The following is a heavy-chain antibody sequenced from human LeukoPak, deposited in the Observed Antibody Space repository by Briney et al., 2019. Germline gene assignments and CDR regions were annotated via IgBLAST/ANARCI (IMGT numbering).Heavy chain of an antibody. CDR1: GYTFISYG. J-gene: IGHJ6*02. V-gene: IGHV1-18*01. Sequence: ASVKVSCEASGYTFISYGVSWVRQAPGQGLEWMGWISAKKGNTNCAQKFQGRVTMTTDTSTSTAYMELRSLRSDDTAVYYCARDDQHAHYYGMDVWGQGTTVTVSS. D-gene: IGHD6-13*01. CDR2: ISAKKGNT. CDR3: ARDDQHAHYYGMDV.